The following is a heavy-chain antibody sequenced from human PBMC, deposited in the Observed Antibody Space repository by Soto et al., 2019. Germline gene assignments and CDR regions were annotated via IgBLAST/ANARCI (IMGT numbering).Heavy chain of an antibody. CDR3: ASSSFLGYCSNRLCYNDL. CDR2: ISSSSSYI. CDR1: GFTFSSYS. D-gene: IGHD2-8*01. Sequence: PGGSLRLSCAASGFTFSSYSMSWVRQAPGKGLEWVSFISSSSSYIYYAESVKGRFTISRDNAKNSLYLQMSGLRAEDTAVYYCASSSFLGYCSNRLCYNDLWGRGTLVTVSS. J-gene: IGHJ2*01. V-gene: IGHV3-21*01.